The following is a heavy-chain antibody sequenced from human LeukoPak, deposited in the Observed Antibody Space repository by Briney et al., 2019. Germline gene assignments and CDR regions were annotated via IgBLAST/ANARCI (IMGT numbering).Heavy chain of an antibody. Sequence: GGSLRLSCAASGFTSSSYGIHWVRQAPGKGLEWVAVISYDGSNKYYADSVKGRFTISRDNSKNTLYLQMNSLRAEDTALYYCAKDSIYDSSGYPDYWGQGTLVTVSS. D-gene: IGHD3-22*01. V-gene: IGHV3-30*18. CDR3: AKDSIYDSSGYPDY. J-gene: IGHJ4*02. CDR2: ISYDGSNK. CDR1: GFTSSSYG.